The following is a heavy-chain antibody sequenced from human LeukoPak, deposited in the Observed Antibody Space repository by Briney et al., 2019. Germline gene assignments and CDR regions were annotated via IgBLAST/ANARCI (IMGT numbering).Heavy chain of an antibody. J-gene: IGHJ4*02. CDR1: GFTFSRYW. V-gene: IGHV3-7*03. D-gene: IGHD3-10*01. CDR3: TTGAGRGY. CDR2: IKQDGSEK. Sequence: GGSLRLSCAASGFTFSRYWMSWVRQVPRKGLEWVANIKQDGSEKYYVDSVKGRFTISRDNAKYSLYLQMNSLRAEDTAVYYCTTGAGRGYWGQGTLVTVSS.